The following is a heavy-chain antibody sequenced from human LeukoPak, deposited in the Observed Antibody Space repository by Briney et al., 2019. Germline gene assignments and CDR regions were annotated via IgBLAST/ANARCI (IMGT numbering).Heavy chain of an antibody. CDR2: IKEDATES. J-gene: IGHJ4*02. CDR3: ARYDGGSGPFDY. CDR1: GFTFSSYW. D-gene: IGHD3-10*01. V-gene: IGHV3-7*03. Sequence: GGSLRLSCAASGFTFSSYWMTWIRQAPGKGLEWVAHIKEDATESRSADSVKGRFTVSRDNSKNTLYLQMNSLRAEDTAVYYYARYDGGSGPFDYWGQGTLVTVSS.